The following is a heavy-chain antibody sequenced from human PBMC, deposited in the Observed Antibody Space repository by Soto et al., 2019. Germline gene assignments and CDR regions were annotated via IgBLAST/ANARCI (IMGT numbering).Heavy chain of an antibody. CDR3: ARTLYGEAAAYGMDV. J-gene: IGHJ6*02. CDR2: IWYDGSNK. CDR1: GFTFSSYG. Sequence: HPGGSLRLSCAASGFTFSSYGMHWVRQAPGKGLEWVAVIWYDGSNKYYADSVKGRFTISRDNSKNTLYLQTNSLRAEDTAVYYCARTLYGEAAAYGMDVWGQGTTVTVSS. D-gene: IGHD6-13*01. V-gene: IGHV3-33*01.